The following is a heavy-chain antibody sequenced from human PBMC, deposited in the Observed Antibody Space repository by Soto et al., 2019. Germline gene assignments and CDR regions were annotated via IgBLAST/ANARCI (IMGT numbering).Heavy chain of an antibody. Sequence: QVQLVQSGAEVKKPGASVKVSCKASGYIFTSYAMHWVRQAPGQRLEWMGWINAGNGNTKYSQKFQGRVTITRDTSASTAYIELSSLRSEDTAVYHCATNSLAAARTVWYFDLWGRGTLVTVSS. CDR3: ATNSLAAARTVWYFDL. CDR1: GYIFTSYA. J-gene: IGHJ2*01. CDR2: INAGNGNT. D-gene: IGHD6-13*01. V-gene: IGHV1-3*01.